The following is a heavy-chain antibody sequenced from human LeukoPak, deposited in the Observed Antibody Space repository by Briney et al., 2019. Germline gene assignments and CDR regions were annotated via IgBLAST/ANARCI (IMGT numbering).Heavy chain of an antibody. CDR2: ISYTGST. CDR1: GASISSAGYY. J-gene: IGHJ4*02. Sequence: SETLSLTCTVSGASISSAGYYWSWIRQLPGKGLEWIVYISYTGSTYYNPFLKSRVIISRDTSKNQFSLKLSSVTAADTAIYYCARGDYWGQGTLVTVSS. CDR3: ARGDY. V-gene: IGHV4-31*03.